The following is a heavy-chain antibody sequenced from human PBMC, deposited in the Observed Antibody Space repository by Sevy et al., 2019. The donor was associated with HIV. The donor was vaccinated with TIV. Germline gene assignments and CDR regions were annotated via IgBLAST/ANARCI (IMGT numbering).Heavy chain of an antibody. Sequence: GGSLRLSCAASGFTFSTYSMNWVRQAPGKGLEWLSYISSSGTTIYYTDSVKGRFTISRDNAKNSLYLQMNSLRDEDTAVYYCARDRVVTTVTPFDYWGQRTLVTVSS. D-gene: IGHD4-17*01. CDR2: ISSSGTTI. J-gene: IGHJ4*02. CDR3: ARDRVVTTVTPFDY. CDR1: GFTFSTYS. V-gene: IGHV3-48*02.